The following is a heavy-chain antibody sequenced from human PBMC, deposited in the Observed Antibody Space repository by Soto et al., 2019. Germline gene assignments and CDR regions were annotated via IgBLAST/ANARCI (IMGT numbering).Heavy chain of an antibody. J-gene: IGHJ4*02. CDR1: GFLFNTYW. V-gene: IGHV3-74*01. CDR2: IKSDGSST. D-gene: IGHD3-9*01. CDR3: AIGGGDYNYLDY. Sequence: EVQLVESGGGLVQPGGSLRLSCAASGFLFNTYWMFWVRQAPRKGLLWVSRIKSDGSSTNYADSVKGRFTISRDNAKNTLYLQMRSLRAEDTTVYYCAIGGGDYNYLDYWGQGILVTVSS.